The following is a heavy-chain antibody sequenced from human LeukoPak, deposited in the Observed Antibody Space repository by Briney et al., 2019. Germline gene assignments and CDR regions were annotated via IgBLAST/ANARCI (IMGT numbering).Heavy chain of an antibody. D-gene: IGHD3-9*01. CDR3: ARHGLSYDILTAPNWFDP. J-gene: IGHJ5*02. CDR1: GGSISGYY. Sequence: SETLSLTCAVYGGSISGYYWSWIRQPPVKGLEWIGEINHSGSTNYNPSLKSRVTISVDTSKNQFSLKLSSVTAADTAVYYCARHGLSYDILTAPNWFDPWGQGTLVTVSS. V-gene: IGHV4-34*01. CDR2: INHSGST.